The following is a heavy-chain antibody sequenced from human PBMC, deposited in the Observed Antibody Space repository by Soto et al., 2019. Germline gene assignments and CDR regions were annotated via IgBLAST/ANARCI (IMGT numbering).Heavy chain of an antibody. J-gene: IGHJ6*02. CDR2: IIPIFGTA. V-gene: IGHV1-69*01. Sequence: QVQLVQSGAEVKKPGSSVKVSCKASGGTFSSYAISWVRQAPGQGLEWMGGIIPIFGTANYAQKFQGRVTITADESTSTAYMELSSLRSEDTAVYYCARVRDTMIAPDSYYYYGMDGWGQGTTVTVSS. D-gene: IGHD3-22*01. CDR1: GGTFSSYA. CDR3: ARVRDTMIAPDSYYYYGMDG.